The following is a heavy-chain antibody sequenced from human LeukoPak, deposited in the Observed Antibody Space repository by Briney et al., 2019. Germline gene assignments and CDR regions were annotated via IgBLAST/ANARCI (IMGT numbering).Heavy chain of an antibody. D-gene: IGHD2-21*02. J-gene: IGHJ3*02. Sequence: GGSLRLSCAASGFTVSSNYMSWVRQAPGKGLEWVSVIYSGGSTYYAGSVKGRFTISRDNSKNTLYLQMNSLRAEDTAGYYCARALAYCGGDCYFRAFDIWGQGTMVTVSS. CDR3: ARALAYCGGDCYFRAFDI. V-gene: IGHV3-53*01. CDR2: IYSGGST. CDR1: GFTVSSNY.